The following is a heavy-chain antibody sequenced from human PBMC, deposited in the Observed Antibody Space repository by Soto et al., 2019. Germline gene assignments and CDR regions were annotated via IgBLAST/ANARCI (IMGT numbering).Heavy chain of an antibody. CDR2: ISAYNGNT. CDR1: GYTFTSHG. V-gene: IGHV1-18*01. Sequence: ASVKVSCKASGYTFTSHGISWVRQAPGQGLEWMGWISAYNGNTNYAQKLQGRVTMTTDTSTSTAYMELRSLRSDDTAVYYCARDKAPFAVTAHNWFDPWGQGTLVTVSS. CDR3: ARDKAPFAVTAHNWFDP. J-gene: IGHJ5*02. D-gene: IGHD2-21*02.